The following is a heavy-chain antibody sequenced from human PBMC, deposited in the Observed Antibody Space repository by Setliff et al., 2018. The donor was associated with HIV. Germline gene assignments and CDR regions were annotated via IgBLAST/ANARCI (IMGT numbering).Heavy chain of an antibody. Sequence: PGGSLRLSCATSEFTFSSYAMGWVRQAPERGLEWVSVIQSDGSRTSYSDSVRGRFTISRDNSKNTLFLEMSSLSADDTAVYYCAKSGYCGSSTCRNFYYYMDVWGKGTTVTVSS. CDR3: AKSGYCGSSTCRNFYYYMDV. V-gene: IGHV3-23*03. CDR1: EFTFSSYA. D-gene: IGHD2-2*01. CDR2: IQSDGSRT. J-gene: IGHJ6*03.